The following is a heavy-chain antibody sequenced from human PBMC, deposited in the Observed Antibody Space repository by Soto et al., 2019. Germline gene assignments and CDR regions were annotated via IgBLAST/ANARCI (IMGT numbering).Heavy chain of an antibody. J-gene: IGHJ3*01. CDR3: ARLRMDSYYLNANDPFDV. CDR1: GVSVSSVGSS. V-gene: IGHV4-30-2*01. Sequence: SETLSLTWGVSGVSVSSVGSSWSWIRQPPGKGLQWVGYISHSGTPYYNPSLKPRVTISVDRSKNRFSLNLSSVTAADTAVYFCARLRMDSYYLNANDPFDVWGQGTLVTVSS. CDR2: ISHSGTP. D-gene: IGHD5-18*01.